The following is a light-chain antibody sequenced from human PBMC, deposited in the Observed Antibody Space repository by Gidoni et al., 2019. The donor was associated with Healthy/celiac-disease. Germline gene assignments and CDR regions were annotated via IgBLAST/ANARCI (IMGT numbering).Light chain of an antibody. J-gene: IGKJ4*01. CDR1: QSVSSSY. Sequence: IVLTQSPGTLSLSPGERATLPCRASQSVSSSYLAWYQQKPGQAPRLLIYGASSRATGIPDRFSGSGSGTDFTLTISRLDPEDFAVYYCQQYGSSPYTFGGGTKVEIK. V-gene: IGKV3-20*01. CDR3: QQYGSSPYT. CDR2: GAS.